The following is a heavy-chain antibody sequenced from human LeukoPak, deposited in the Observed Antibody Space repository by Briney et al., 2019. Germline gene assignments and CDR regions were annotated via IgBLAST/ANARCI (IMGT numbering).Heavy chain of an antibody. CDR2: IYPGDSDT. D-gene: IGHD3-10*01. CDR1: GYSFTSYW. V-gene: IGHV5-51*01. CDR3: ARRMVRGVGWGFYYGMDA. J-gene: IGHJ6*02. Sequence: GESLKISCKGSGYSFTSYWIGWVRQMPGKGLEWMGIIYPGDSDTRYSPSFQGQVTISADKSISTAYLQWSSLKASDTAMYYCARRMVRGVGWGFYYGMDAWGQGTTVTVSS.